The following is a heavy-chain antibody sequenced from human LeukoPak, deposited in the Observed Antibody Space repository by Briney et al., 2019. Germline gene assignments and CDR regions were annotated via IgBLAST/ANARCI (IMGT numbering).Heavy chain of an antibody. CDR1: GGSISSGGYS. D-gene: IGHD3-16*02. CDR3: ARETMITFGGVIGLGPFDP. V-gene: IGHV4-31*03. J-gene: IGHJ5*02. CDR2: IYYSGST. Sequence: SETLSLTCTVSGGSISSGGYSWSWIRQHPGKGLEWIGYIYYSGSTYYNPSLKSRVTISVDTSKNQFSLKLSSVTAADTAVYYCARETMITFGGVIGLGPFDPWGQGTLVTVSS.